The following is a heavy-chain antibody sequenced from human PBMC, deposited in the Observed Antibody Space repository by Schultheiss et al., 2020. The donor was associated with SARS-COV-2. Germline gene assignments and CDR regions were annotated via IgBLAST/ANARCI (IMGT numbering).Heavy chain of an antibody. V-gene: IGHV3-30*04. CDR1: GFTFSSYA. Sequence: GGFLRLSCAASGFTFSSYAMHWVRQAPGKGLEWVAVISYDGSNKYYADSVKGRFTISRDNSKNTLYLQMNSLRAEDTAVYYCARDPSDSYYDSSRLDYWGQGTLVTVSS. D-gene: IGHD3-22*01. CDR2: ISYDGSNK. J-gene: IGHJ4*02. CDR3: ARDPSDSYYDSSRLDY.